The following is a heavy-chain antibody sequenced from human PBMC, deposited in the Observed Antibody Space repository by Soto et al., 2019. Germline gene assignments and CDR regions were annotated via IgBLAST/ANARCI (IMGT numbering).Heavy chain of an antibody. V-gene: IGHV4-4*02. J-gene: IGHJ4*02. Sequence: SETLSLTCAVSGGSISSINWWSWVRQPPGKGLEWIGEIHHSGTTNYNPSLKSRVTISVDKSKNQFSLNLSSVTAADTAVYYCARAKYYDILTGEGISYYFDYWGQGTLVTSPQ. D-gene: IGHD3-9*01. CDR1: GGSISSINW. CDR3: ARAKYYDILTGEGISYYFDY. CDR2: IHHSGTT.